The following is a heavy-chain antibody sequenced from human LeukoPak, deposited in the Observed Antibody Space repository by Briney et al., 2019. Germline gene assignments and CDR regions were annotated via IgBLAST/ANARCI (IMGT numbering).Heavy chain of an antibody. J-gene: IGHJ4*02. CDR1: GYSISSGYY. CDR2: IYHSGST. V-gene: IGHV4-38-2*02. D-gene: IGHD4-23*01. CDR3: VRVDNGGNYFDY. Sequence: SETLSLTRTVSGYSISSGYYWGWIRQPPGKGLEWIGSIYHSGSTYYNPSLKSRLTISADTSKNQFSLRLSSVTAADTAVYYCVRVDNGGNYFDYWGQGTLVTVSS.